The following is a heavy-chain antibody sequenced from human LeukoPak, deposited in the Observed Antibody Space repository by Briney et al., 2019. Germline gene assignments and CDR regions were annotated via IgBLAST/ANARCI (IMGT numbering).Heavy chain of an antibody. V-gene: IGHV3-23*01. D-gene: IGHD2-15*01. J-gene: IGHJ6*02. CDR1: GLTFTNAW. CDR2: ISGNSDNT. CDR3: TKRVVAAIYYYYGMDV. Sequence: GGSLRLSCAASGLTFTNAWMSWVRQAPGKGLEWVSLISGNSDNTFYADSVKGRFTISRDNSKNTLYLQMDSLRTEDTAVYYCTKRVVAAIYYYYGMDVWGQGTTVTVSS.